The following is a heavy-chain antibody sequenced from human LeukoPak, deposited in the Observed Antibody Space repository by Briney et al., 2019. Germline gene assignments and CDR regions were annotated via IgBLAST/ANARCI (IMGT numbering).Heavy chain of an antibody. J-gene: IGHJ4*02. CDR1: GYTFTTYG. CDR3: ARDPVLYCSSTSCYFDY. D-gene: IGHD2-2*01. CDR2: ISAYNGNT. Sequence: ASVKVSCKASGYTFTTYGISWVRRAPGQGLEWMGWISAYNGNTNYAQKVQGRVTMTTDTSTSTAYMELRSLRSDDTAVYYCARDPVLYCSSTSCYFDYWGQGTLVTVSS. V-gene: IGHV1-18*01.